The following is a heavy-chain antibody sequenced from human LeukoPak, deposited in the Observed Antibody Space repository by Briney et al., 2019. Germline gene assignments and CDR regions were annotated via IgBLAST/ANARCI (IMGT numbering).Heavy chain of an antibody. CDR1: GFTFDSYA. V-gene: IGHV3-23*01. J-gene: IGHJ4*02. D-gene: IGHD1-26*01. CDR3: AKDFGGSYLYFDN. CDR2: FSGSRGST. Sequence: PGGSLRLSCAASGFTFDSYAMNWVRQAPGKGLEWVSGFSGSRGSTYYADSVKGRFTISRDNSKNTLYLQMNSLRAEDTAVYYCAKDFGGSYLYFDNWGQGTLVTVSS.